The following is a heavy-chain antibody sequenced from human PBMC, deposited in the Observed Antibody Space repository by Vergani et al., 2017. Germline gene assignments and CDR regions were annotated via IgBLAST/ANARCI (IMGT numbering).Heavy chain of an antibody. CDR1: GFTFSSYA. V-gene: IGHV3-30-3*01. CDR3: TGAGMTGAVTAPYYFDY. Sequence: QVQLVESGGGVVQPGRSLRLSCAASGFTFSSYAMHWVRQAPGKGLEWVAVISYDGSKKYYADSVKGRFTISRDNSKNTPYLQMNSLRAEDTAVYYCTGAGMTGAVTAPYYFDYWGQGTLVTVSS. CDR2: ISYDGSKK. D-gene: IGHD1-20*01. J-gene: IGHJ4*02.